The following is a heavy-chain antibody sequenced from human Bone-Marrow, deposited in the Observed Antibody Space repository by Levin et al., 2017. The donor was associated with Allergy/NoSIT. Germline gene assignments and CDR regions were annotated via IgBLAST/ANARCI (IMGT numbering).Heavy chain of an antibody. CDR1: GFTFSAFA. D-gene: IGHD3-9*01. CDR3: AKDLEAKRYFDWVFPDY. J-gene: IGHJ4*02. Sequence: GGSLRLSCAASGFTFSAFAMSWVRQAPGKGPQFVSAISGGVASTYYADSVKGRFTISRDDPKNTLYLQMNSLRAEDTAIYYCAKDLEAKRYFDWVFPDYWGQGTLVTVSS. V-gene: IGHV3-23*01. CDR2: ISGGVAST.